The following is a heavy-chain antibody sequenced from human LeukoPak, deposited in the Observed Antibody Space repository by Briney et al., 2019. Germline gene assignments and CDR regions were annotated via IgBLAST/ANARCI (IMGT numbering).Heavy chain of an antibody. CDR2: IYPGDSDT. CDR3: AMTTGLLQNAFDI. V-gene: IGHV5-51*01. Sequence: GESLKISCKGSGYSFSSYWIGWVRQMPGKGLEWMGIIYPGDSDTRYSPSFQGQVTISADKSISTAYLQWSSLKASDTAMYYCAMTTGLLQNAFDIWGQGTMVTVSS. CDR1: GYSFSSYW. D-gene: IGHD2-15*01. J-gene: IGHJ3*02.